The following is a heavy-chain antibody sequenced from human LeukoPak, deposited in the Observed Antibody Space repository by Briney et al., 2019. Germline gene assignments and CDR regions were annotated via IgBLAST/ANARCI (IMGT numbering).Heavy chain of an antibody. CDR1: GGTFSSYA. V-gene: IGHV1-69*13. J-gene: IGHJ4*02. CDR2: IIPTFGTA. CDR3: ARVLPDGDQGGTAFDY. D-gene: IGHD4-17*01. Sequence: SVKVSCKASGGTFSSYAISWVRQAPGQGLEWMGGIIPTFGTANYAQKFRGRVTITADESTSTAYMELSSLRSEDTAVYYCARVLPDGDQGGTAFDYWGQGTLVTVSS.